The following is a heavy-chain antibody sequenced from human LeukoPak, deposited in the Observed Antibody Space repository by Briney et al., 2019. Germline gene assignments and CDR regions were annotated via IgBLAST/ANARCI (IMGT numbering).Heavy chain of an antibody. CDR1: GGSFSGYY. CDR3: ARGFNPKQQQLVPYYYYMDV. D-gene: IGHD6-13*01. J-gene: IGHJ6*03. CDR2: INHSGST. Sequence: SETLSLTCAVYGGSFSGYYWSWIRQPPGKGLEWIGEINHSGSTNYNPSLKSRVTISVDTSKNQFSLKLSSVTVADTAVYYCARGFNPKQQQLVPYYYYMDVWGKGTTVTVSS. V-gene: IGHV4-34*01.